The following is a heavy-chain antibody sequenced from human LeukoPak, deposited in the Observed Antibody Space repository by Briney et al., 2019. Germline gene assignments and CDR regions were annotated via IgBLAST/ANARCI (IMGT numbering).Heavy chain of an antibody. CDR3: AKNIAAAGTGPGTFDI. J-gene: IGHJ3*02. Sequence: PGRSLRLSCAASGFTFSSYAMHWVRQAPGKGLEWVAVISYDGSSKYYADSVKGRFTISRDNSKNTLYLQMNSLRAEDTAVYYCAKNIAAAGTGPGTFDIWGQGTMVTVSS. D-gene: IGHD6-13*01. CDR1: GFTFSSYA. V-gene: IGHV3-30-3*01. CDR2: ISYDGSSK.